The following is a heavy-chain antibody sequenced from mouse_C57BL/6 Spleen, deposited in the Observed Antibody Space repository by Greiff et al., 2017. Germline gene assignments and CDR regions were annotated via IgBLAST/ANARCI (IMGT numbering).Heavy chain of an antibody. J-gene: IGHJ1*03. CDR1: GYTFTDYE. V-gene: IGHV1-15*01. CDR2: IVPETGGT. CDR3: TSGGYYVGYVEV. Sequence: QVQLKESGAELVRPGASVTLSCKASGYTFTDYEMHWVKQTPVPGLEWIGAIVPETGGTAYNQKFKGKAILTADKSSSTAYMELRSLTSEDSAVYYCTSGGYYVGYVEVWGTGTTVTVA. D-gene: IGHD2-3*01.